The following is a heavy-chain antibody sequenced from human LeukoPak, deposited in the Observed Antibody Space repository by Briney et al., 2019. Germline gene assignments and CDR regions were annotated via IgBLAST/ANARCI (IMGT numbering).Heavy chain of an antibody. CDR3: ARDASNYYDSSGYYQIDY. J-gene: IGHJ4*02. CDR1: GGSFSGYY. Sequence: TASETLSLTCAVYGGSFSGYYWSWIRQPPGKGLEWIGEINHSGSTNYNPSLKSRVTISVDTSKNQFSLKLRSVTAADTAVYYCARDASNYYDSSGYYQIDYWGQGTLVIVSS. V-gene: IGHV4-34*01. CDR2: INHSGST. D-gene: IGHD3-22*01.